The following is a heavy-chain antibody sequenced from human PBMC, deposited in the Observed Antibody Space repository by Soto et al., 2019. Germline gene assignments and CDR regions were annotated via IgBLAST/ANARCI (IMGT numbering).Heavy chain of an antibody. Sequence: VSVRLSCTDSRFAVSSNCMSWVRQAPGKGLDWVSVIYIGGSTYYADSVKCRFTISRDNSKNTLYLQMKSLRAEDTAVYYCARPGYSSGWTFFDYWGQGTLVTVSS. V-gene: IGHV3-53*01. D-gene: IGHD6-19*01. CDR3: ARPGYSSGWTFFDY. CDR1: RFAVSSNC. J-gene: IGHJ4*02. CDR2: IYIGGST.